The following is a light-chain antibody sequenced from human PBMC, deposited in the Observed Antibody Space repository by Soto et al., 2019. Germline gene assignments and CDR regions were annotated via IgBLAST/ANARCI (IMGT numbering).Light chain of an antibody. CDR2: DDT. J-gene: IGLJ1*01. Sequence: SYELTQPPSVSVAPGQTAKITCGGDNIGITRVHWYQQRPGQAPLLVVYDDTDRPSGIPERFSGSNSENTATLTISRVEARDEGDYYCQLWDTTANRRVFGTGTKLTVL. CDR1: NIGITR. V-gene: IGLV3-21*02. CDR3: QLWDTTANRRV.